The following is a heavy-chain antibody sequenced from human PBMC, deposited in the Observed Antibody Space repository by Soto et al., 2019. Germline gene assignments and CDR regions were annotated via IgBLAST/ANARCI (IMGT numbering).Heavy chain of an antibody. CDR3: AKDGGNDYGDY. J-gene: IGHJ4*02. Sequence: QVQLVESGGGVVQPGRSLGLSCAASGFTFSSYGMHWVRQAPGKGLEWVAVISYDGSNKYYADSVKGRFTISRDNSKNTLYLQMNSLRAEETAVYYCAKDGGNDYGDYWGQGTLVTVSS. CDR1: GFTFSSYG. CDR2: ISYDGSNK. V-gene: IGHV3-30*18. D-gene: IGHD3-16*01.